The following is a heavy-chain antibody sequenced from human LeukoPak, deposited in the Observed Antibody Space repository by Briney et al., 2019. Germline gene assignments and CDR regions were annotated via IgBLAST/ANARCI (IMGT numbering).Heavy chain of an antibody. Sequence: GGSLRLSCAASGFTFSSYWMSWVRQAPGKGLEWVANIKEDGSEKYYVGSVKGRFTISRDNAENSLYLQMNSLRAEDTAVYYCAKDRQTITIFGVVNTPRANFDYWGQGTLVTVSS. V-gene: IGHV3-7*01. D-gene: IGHD3-3*01. CDR2: IKEDGSEK. J-gene: IGHJ4*02. CDR1: GFTFSSYW. CDR3: AKDRQTITIFGVVNTPRANFDY.